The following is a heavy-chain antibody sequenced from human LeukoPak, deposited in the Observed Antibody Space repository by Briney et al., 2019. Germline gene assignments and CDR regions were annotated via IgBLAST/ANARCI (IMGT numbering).Heavy chain of an antibody. CDR3: ARDLSILTGYYIDAFDI. J-gene: IGHJ3*02. D-gene: IGHD3-9*01. Sequence: PGGSLRLSCAASGFTFSSYSMNWVRQAPGKGLEWVSYISSSSSTIYYADSVKGRFTISRDNAKNSLYLQMNSLRAEDTAVYYCARDLSILTGYYIDAFDIWGQGTMVTVSS. V-gene: IGHV3-48*01. CDR1: GFTFSSYS. CDR2: ISSSSSTI.